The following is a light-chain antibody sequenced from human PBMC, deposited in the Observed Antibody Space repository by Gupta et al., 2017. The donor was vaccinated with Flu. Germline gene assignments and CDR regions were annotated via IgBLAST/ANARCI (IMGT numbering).Light chain of an antibody. CDR3: EEWDDTLNGRGYV. CDR1: SSNIGSNT. Sequence: QSVLTQPPSASGPPGQRVTISCSGSSSNIGSNTVNWYQQLPGTAPKLLIYSNNQRPSGVPARAAGSKSGTAASLAITGLQSEEEAEYYCEEWDDTLNGRGYVFGTGTKVTVL. J-gene: IGLJ1*01. CDR2: SNN. V-gene: IGLV1-44*01.